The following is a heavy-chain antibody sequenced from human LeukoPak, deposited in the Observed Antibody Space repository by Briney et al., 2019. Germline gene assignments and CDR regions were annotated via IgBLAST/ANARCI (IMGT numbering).Heavy chain of an antibody. D-gene: IGHD3-22*01. Sequence: GRSLRLSCAASGFTFSSYAMHWVRQAPGKGLEWVAVISYDGSNKYYADSVKGRFTISRDNSKNTLYLQMNSLRAEDTAVYYCARTAYDSSAYYDYWGQGILVTVSS. V-gene: IGHV3-30-3*01. CDR2: ISYDGSNK. J-gene: IGHJ4*02. CDR1: GFTFSSYA. CDR3: ARTAYDSSAYYDY.